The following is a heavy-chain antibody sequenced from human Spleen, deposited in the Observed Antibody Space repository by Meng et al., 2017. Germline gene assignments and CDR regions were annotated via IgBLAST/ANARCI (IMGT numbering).Heavy chain of an antibody. Sequence: SETLSLTCTVSGGSISSSSYYWGWIRQPPGKGLEWIGSIYYSGSTYYNPSLKSRVTISVDTSKNQFSLKLSSVTAADTAVYYCARGAGAYYYGSGSYWNDAFDIWGQGTMVTVSS. CDR2: IYYSGST. V-gene: IGHV4-39*07. CDR1: GGSISSSSYY. J-gene: IGHJ3*02. D-gene: IGHD3-10*01. CDR3: ARGAGAYYYGSGSYWNDAFDI.